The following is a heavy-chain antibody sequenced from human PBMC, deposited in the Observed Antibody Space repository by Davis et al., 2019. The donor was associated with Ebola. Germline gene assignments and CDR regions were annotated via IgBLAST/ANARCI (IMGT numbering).Heavy chain of an antibody. Sequence: PRGSLRLSCAASGFTFRNYGMHWVRQAPGKGLEWVAVIWYDGSRRYYGDSVKGRFTISRDNSNNLLYLQMNSLRAEDTALYYCAREGYTSGWDVWGQGTTVTVSS. D-gene: IGHD6-19*01. V-gene: IGHV3-33*01. CDR1: GFTFRNYG. CDR2: IWYDGSRR. J-gene: IGHJ6*02. CDR3: AREGYTSGWDV.